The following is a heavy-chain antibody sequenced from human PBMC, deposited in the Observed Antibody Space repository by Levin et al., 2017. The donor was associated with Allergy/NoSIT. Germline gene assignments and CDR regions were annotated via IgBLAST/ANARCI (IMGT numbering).Heavy chain of an antibody. CDR2: ISWNSGSI. V-gene: IGHV3-9*01. CDR1: GFTFDDYA. J-gene: IGHJ4*02. D-gene: IGHD6-6*01. Sequence: PGGSLRLSCAASGFTFDDYAMHWVRQAPGKGLEWVSGISWNSGSIGYADSVKGRFTISRDNAKNSLYLQMNSLRAEDTALYYCAKGYSSSAFDYWGQGTLVTVSS. CDR3: AKGYSSSAFDY.